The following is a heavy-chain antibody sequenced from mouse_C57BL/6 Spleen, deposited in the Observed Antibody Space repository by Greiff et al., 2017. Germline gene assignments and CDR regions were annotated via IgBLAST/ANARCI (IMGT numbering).Heavy chain of an antibody. Sequence: QVQLQQPGAELVKPGASVTMSCKASGYTFTSYWITWVKQRPGQGLEWIGDIYPGSGSTNYNEKFKRKATLTVDTSSSTAYMQLSSLTSKDSAVYYCASTGDYSWFAYWGQGSLVTVS. V-gene: IGHV1-55*01. CDR2: IYPGSGST. J-gene: IGHJ3*01. CDR1: GYTFTSYW. D-gene: IGHD1-1*01. CDR3: ASTGDYSWFAY.